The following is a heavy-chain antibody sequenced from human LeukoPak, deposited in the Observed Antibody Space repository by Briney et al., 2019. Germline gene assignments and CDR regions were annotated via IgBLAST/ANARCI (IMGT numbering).Heavy chain of an antibody. CDR3: ARDRDTYGYPDY. CDR2: IYASGSS. CDR1: GDSISSYY. D-gene: IGHD5-18*01. V-gene: IGHV4-4*07. Sequence: SETLSLTCTVSGDSISSYYWIWIRQPAGEGLEYIGRIYASGSSSYNPSLKSRVSMSVDTSQNQFSLRLSSVTAADTAVYYCARDRDTYGYPDYWGQGTLVTVSS. J-gene: IGHJ4*02.